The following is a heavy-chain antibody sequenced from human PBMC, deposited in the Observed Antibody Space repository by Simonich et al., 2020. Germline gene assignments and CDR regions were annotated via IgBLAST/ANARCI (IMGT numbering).Heavy chain of an antibody. J-gene: IGHJ3*02. V-gene: IGHV4-39*01. D-gene: IGHD6-13*01. CDR1: GGSISSSSYY. CDR2: IYYSGST. CDR3: ARHAGFAFDI. Sequence: QLQLQESGPGLVKPSETLSLTCTVSGGSISSSSYYWGWIRQPPGKGLGRIGSIYYSGSTYNNPSLKGRVTISVDTSKNRFSLNLSSVTAADTAVYYCARHAGFAFDIWGQGTMVTVSS.